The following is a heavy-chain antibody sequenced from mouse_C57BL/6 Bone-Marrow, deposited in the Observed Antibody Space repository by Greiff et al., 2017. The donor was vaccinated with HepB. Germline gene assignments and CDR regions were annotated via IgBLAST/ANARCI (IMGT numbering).Heavy chain of an antibody. CDR2: IDPETGGT. CDR3: TRTIVTTASYWYFDV. D-gene: IGHD1-2*01. CDR1: GYTFTDYE. J-gene: IGHJ1*03. V-gene: IGHV1-15*01. Sequence: VQLQQSGAELVRPGASVTLSCKASGYTFTDYEMHWVKQTPVHGLEWIGAIDPETGGTAYNQKFKGKAILTAEKASSTAYMELRSLTSEDSAVYYWTRTIVTTASYWYFDVWGTGTTVTVSS.